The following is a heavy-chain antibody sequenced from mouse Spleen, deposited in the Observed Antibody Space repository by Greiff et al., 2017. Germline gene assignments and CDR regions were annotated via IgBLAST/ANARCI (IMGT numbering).Heavy chain of an antibody. D-gene: IGHD1-1*01. J-gene: IGHJ2*01. CDR3: ARNSHNSSPFDY. V-gene: IGHV5-15*01. Sequence: EVQLVESGGGLVKPGGSLKLSCAASGFTFSDYGMAWVRQAPGKGPEWVAFISNLAYSIYYADTVTGRFTISRENAKNTLYLEMSSLRSEDTAMYYCARNSHNSSPFDYWGQGTTLTVSS. CDR1: GFTFSDYG. CDR2: ISNLAYSI.